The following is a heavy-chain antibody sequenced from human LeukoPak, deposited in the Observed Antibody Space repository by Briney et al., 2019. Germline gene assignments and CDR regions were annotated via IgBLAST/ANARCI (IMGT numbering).Heavy chain of an antibody. Sequence: ASVKVSCTASGYTFTVYYVHWVRQAPGQGLEWMGRISPNSGDTNYAQKFQGRVTMTRDTSSSTAYMELIRLRSDDTAVYYCARSGVDTYGLQASGDFDYWGQGILVTVSS. CDR2: ISPNSGDT. D-gene: IGHD5-18*01. CDR3: ARSGVDTYGLQASGDFDY. J-gene: IGHJ4*02. V-gene: IGHV1-2*06. CDR1: GYTFTVYY.